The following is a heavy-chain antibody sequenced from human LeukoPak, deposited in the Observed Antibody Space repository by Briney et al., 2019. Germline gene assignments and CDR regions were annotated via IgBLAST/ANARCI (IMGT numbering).Heavy chain of an antibody. J-gene: IGHJ5*02. CDR2: TRNKANSYTT. D-gene: IGHD1-26*01. V-gene: IGHV3-72*01. CDR3: AGENVGARWFDP. Sequence: GGSLRLSCAASGFTFSDHYMDWVRQAPGKGLEWVGRTRNKANSYTTEYAASVKGRFTISRDDSKNSLYLQMNSLKTEDTAVYYCAGENVGARWFDPGGWGPGVTVAS. CDR1: GFTFSDHY.